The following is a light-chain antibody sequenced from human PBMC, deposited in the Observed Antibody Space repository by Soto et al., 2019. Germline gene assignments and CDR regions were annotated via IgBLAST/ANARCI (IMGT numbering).Light chain of an antibody. CDR2: DVS. J-gene: IGLJ1*01. Sequence: QSALTQPRSVSGSTGQSVTISCTGTSSDVGGYNYVSWYQQHPGKAPKLMIYDVSKRPSGVPDRFSGSKSGNTASLTISGLQAEDEAAYYCCSYAGSPYVFGTGTKVTVL. V-gene: IGLV2-11*01. CDR3: CSYAGSPYV. CDR1: SSDVGGYNY.